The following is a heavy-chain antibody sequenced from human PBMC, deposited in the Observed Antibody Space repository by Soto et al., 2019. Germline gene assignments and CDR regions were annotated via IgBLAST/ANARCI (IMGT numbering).Heavy chain of an antibody. D-gene: IGHD6-19*01. CDR2: ISAYNGNT. J-gene: IGHJ4*02. CDR1: GYTFTSYG. V-gene: IGHV1-18*04. Sequence: WASVKVSCKASGYTFTSYGISWVRQAPGQGLEWMGWISAYNGNTNYAQKLQGRVTMTTDTSTSTAYMELRSLRSDDTAVYYCAIPSAVAGTFDYWGQGTLVTVSS. CDR3: AIPSAVAGTFDY.